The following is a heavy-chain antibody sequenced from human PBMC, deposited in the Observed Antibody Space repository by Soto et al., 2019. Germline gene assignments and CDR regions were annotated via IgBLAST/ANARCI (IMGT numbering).Heavy chain of an antibody. CDR3: AKVGHSSSWYCDS. D-gene: IGHD6-13*01. Sequence: EVQLLESGGGLVQPGGSLRLSCAASGFTFSSYAMSWVRQAPGKGLEWVSAISGSGGSTYYADYVKGQFTISRDNSKNTLYLQMNSLRAEDTAVYYCAKVGHSSSWYCDSWGPGTLVTVSS. V-gene: IGHV3-23*01. CDR2: ISGSGGST. J-gene: IGHJ4*02. CDR1: GFTFSSYA.